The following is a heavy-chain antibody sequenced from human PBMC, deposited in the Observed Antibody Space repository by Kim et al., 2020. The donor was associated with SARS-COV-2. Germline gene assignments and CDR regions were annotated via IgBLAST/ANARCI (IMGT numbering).Heavy chain of an antibody. CDR1: GFTFSSYA. CDR3: ARKRQNYYDSSGYGGDAFDI. Sequence: GGSLRLSCAASGFTFSSYAMHWVRQAPGKGLEWVAVISYDGSNKYYADSVKGRFTISRDNSKNTLYLQMNSLRAEDTAVYYCARKRQNYYDSSGYGGDAFDIWGQGTMVTVSS. D-gene: IGHD3-22*01. CDR2: ISYDGSNK. V-gene: IGHV3-30-3*01. J-gene: IGHJ3*02.